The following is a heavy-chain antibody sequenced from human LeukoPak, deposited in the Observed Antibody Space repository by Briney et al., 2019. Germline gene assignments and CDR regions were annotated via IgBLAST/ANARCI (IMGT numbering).Heavy chain of an antibody. CDR3: ARGDYDTPWNWFDP. V-gene: IGHV1-8*01. Sequence: ASVKVSCKASGYTFTSYEINWVRQATGQGLEWMGWMNPNSGNTGYAQKFQGRVTMTRNTSISTAYMELSSLRSEDTAVYYCARGDYDTPWNWFDPWGQGTLVTVSS. CDR2: MNPNSGNT. CDR1: GYTFTSYE. D-gene: IGHD3-9*01. J-gene: IGHJ5*02.